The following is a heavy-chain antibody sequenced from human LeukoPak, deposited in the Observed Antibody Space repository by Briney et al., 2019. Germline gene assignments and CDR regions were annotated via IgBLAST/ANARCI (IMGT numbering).Heavy chain of an antibody. CDR1: GFTFSSYA. V-gene: IGHV3-23*01. CDR3: AKGPSSTSSPFY. CDR2: ISGSGGST. Sequence: QPGGSLRLSCAASGFTFSSYAMSWVRQAPGKGLEWVSTISGSGGSTYYADSVKGRFTISRDNSKNTLSLQMNSLRAEDTAVYYCAKGPSSTSSPFYWGQGTLVTVSS. J-gene: IGHJ4*02. D-gene: IGHD2-2*01.